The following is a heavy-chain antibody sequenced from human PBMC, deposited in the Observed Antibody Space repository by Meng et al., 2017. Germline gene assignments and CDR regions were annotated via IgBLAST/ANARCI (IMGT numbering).Heavy chain of an antibody. CDR3: ARSLGDRALDI. CDR2: IKQDGSEK. J-gene: IGHJ3*02. D-gene: IGHD2-21*01. V-gene: IGHV3-7*01. CDR1: GFTFSSYW. Sequence: GESLKISCAASGFTFSSYWMSWVRQAPGKGLEWVANIKQDGSEKYYVDSVKGRFTISRDNAKNSLYLQMNSLRAEDTAVYYCARSLGDRALDIWGQGTMVTVSS.